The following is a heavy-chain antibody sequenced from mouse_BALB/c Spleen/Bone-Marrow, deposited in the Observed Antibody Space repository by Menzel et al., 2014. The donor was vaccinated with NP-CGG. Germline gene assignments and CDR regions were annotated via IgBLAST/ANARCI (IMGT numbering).Heavy chain of an antibody. J-gene: IGHJ2*01. CDR1: GYTFTSYV. CDR2: INPYNDGT. CDR3: ARPRQLGLPYYFDC. Sequence: EVQLQQSGPELVKPGASVKMSCKASGYTFTSYVMHWVKQKPGQGLEWIGYINPYNDGTKYNEKFKGKATLTSEKSSSTAYMELSSLTSEDSAVYYCARPRQLGLPYYFDCWGQGTTLTVSS. V-gene: IGHV1-14*01. D-gene: IGHD3-2*01.